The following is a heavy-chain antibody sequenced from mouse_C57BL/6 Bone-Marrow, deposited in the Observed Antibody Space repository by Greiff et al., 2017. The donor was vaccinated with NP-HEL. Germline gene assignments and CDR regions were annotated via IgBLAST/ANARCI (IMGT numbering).Heavy chain of an antibody. CDR3: ARSGRPNACYFDY. D-gene: IGHD1-2*01. CDR1: GYTFTDYY. J-gene: IGHJ2*01. V-gene: IGHV1-75*01. CDR2: IFPGSGST. Sequence: QVQLKESGPELVKPGASVKISCKASGYTFTDYYINWVKQRPGQGLEWIGWIFPGSGSTYYNEKFKGKATLTVDKSSSTAYMLLSSLTSEDSAVYFCARSGRPNACYFDYWGQGTTLTVSS.